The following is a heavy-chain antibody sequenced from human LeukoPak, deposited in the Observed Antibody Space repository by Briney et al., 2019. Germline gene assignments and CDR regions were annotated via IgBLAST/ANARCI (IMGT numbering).Heavy chain of an antibody. CDR3: TRVNGDSVDADYYYYMGV. Sequence: PGGSLRLSCAASGFDFSGYTMTWVRQAPGRGLEWLSAITSSRGDIYYADSAKGRFTISRDNAKNSLYLQINSLRAEDTAVYYCTRVNGDSVDADYYYYMGVWGKGTTVTVSS. V-gene: IGHV3-21*01. D-gene: IGHD2-21*02. CDR1: GFDFSGYT. CDR2: ITSSRGDI. J-gene: IGHJ6*03.